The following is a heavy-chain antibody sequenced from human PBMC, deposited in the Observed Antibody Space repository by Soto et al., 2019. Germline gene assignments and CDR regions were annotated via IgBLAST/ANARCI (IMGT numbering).Heavy chain of an antibody. Sequence: SETLSLTGTVSGGSMSSYYWTWIRQPAGKGLEWIGRVYSSGGTHYNPSLKSRVTISLDTSKNQFSLRLLSVTDADTAVYYCARGQRFSDWFDPWGQGTLVTVSS. CDR1: GGSMSSYY. D-gene: IGHD3-3*01. J-gene: IGHJ5*02. V-gene: IGHV4-4*07. CDR3: ARGQRFSDWFDP. CDR2: VYSSGGT.